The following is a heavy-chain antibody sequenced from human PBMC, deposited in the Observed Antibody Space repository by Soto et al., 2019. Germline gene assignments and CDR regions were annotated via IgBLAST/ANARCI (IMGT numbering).Heavy chain of an antibody. D-gene: IGHD3-10*01. CDR2: ISYDGTSE. CDR3: LRDYSGWFDF. J-gene: IGHJ5*01. V-gene: IGHV3-30-3*01. Sequence: GGSLRLSCAASGFTFSSYPIHWVRQAPGKGLEWVGSISYDGTSEDFADSLRGRFTLSRDNSKNMLWLQMNSLRSEDTAVYYCLRDYSGWFDFWGQGTLVTVSS. CDR1: GFTFSSYP.